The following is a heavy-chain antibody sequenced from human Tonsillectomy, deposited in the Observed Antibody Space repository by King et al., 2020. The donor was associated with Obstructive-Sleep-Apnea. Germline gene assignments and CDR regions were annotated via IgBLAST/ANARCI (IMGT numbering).Heavy chain of an antibody. J-gene: IGHJ4*02. CDR2: IYHSGST. V-gene: IGHV4-4*02. Sequence: QLQESGPGLVKPSGTLSLTCAVSGGSISSTNWWSCVRQPPAKGLEWIGEIYHSGSTNYNPSLKNRVTISIAKSENQFSLKLTSMTAADTAVYYCASGNSTSPGYWGQGTLVTVSS. D-gene: IGHD2/OR15-2a*01. CDR3: ASGNSTSPGY. CDR1: GGSISSTNW.